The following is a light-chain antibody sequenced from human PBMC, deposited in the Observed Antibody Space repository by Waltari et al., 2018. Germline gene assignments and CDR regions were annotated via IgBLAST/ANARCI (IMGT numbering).Light chain of an antibody. V-gene: IGKV1-39*01. CDR1: QSITRY. J-gene: IGKJ2*01. Sequence: DIQMTQSPSSLSASVGDRVTITCRASQSITRYLNWDQQKQGKAPKLLIYAESTLESGVPSRFSGSGSGTDFSLTISSLQPEDVATYYCQASYTEPYFFGQGTKLEIK. CDR3: QASYTEPYF. CDR2: AES.